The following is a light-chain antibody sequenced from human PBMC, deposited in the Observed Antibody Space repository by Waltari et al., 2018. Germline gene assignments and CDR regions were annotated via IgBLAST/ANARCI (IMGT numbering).Light chain of an antibody. J-gene: IGKJ1*01. CDR1: PSISKY. V-gene: IGKV1-39*01. Sequence: DIQMTQSPSSLSASVGDRVTITCRASPSISKYLNWYQQKAVRSPKRLIYVASSLQSGVPSRFSCSGSGTDFTLTISSLQPEDFATYYCQQTYSALWTFGQGTKVEIK. CDR2: VAS. CDR3: QQTYSALWT.